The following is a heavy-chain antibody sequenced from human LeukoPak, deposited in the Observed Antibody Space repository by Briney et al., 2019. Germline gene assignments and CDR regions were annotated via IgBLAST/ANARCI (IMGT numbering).Heavy chain of an antibody. CDR1: GDSVSSNRVA. CDR3: AMDNLGDLYLDN. CDR2: TYYRSKWNH. J-gene: IGHJ4*02. D-gene: IGHD1-1*01. V-gene: IGHV6-1*01. Sequence: SQTLSLTCVISGDSVSSNRVAWNWIRQSPTRGLEWLGRTYYRSKWNHDYGVFVRGRITIYADTSKNEFHLHLNSVTPEDTAVYYCAMDNLGDLYLDNWGQGTLVTVSS.